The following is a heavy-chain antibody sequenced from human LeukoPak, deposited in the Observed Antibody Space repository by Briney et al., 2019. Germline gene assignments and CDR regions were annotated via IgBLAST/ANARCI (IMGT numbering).Heavy chain of an antibody. CDR2: IYYSGST. J-gene: IGHJ6*02. CDR3: ARSSKPYYYYGMDV. CDR1: GGSISSYY. D-gene: IGHD6-6*01. Sequence: PSETLSLTCTVSGGSISSYYWSWLRQPPGKGLEWIGYIYYSGSTNYNPSLKSRVTISVDTSKNQFSLKLSSVTAADTAVYYCARSSKPYYYYGMDVWGQGTTATVSS. V-gene: IGHV4-59*01.